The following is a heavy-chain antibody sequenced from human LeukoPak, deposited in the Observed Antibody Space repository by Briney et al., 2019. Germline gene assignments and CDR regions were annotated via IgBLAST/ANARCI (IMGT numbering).Heavy chain of an antibody. CDR2: IVVGSGNT. CDR1: GFTFPSSG. J-gene: IGHJ6*02. Sequence: SVKVSCKASGFTFPSSGVQWVRQARGQRLEWIGWIVVGSGNTNYAQKFQERVTITRDMSTSTAYMELSSLRSEDTAVYYCAAVGWEYSSSPLPMDVWGQGTAVTVSS. V-gene: IGHV1-58*01. D-gene: IGHD6-6*01. CDR3: AAVGWEYSSSPLPMDV.